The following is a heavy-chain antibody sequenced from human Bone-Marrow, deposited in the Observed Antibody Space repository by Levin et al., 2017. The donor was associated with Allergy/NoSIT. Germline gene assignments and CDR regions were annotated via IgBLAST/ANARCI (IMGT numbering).Heavy chain of an antibody. CDR1: GGSVSSGSYY. Sequence: SCTVSGGSVSSGSYYWSWIRQPPGKGLEWIGYIYYSGSTNYNPSLKSRVTISVDTSKNQFSLKLSSVTAADTAVYYCARNVDGGNAYNWFDPWGQGTLVTVSS. CDR3: ARNVDGGNAYNWFDP. D-gene: IGHD4-23*01. CDR2: IYYSGST. V-gene: IGHV4-61*01. J-gene: IGHJ5*02.